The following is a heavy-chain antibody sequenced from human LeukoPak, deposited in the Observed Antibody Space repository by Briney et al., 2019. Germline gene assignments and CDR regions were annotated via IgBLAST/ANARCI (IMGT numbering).Heavy chain of an antibody. CDR2: ISYDGSNK. CDR3: AKEDEGYGDFYGMDV. Sequence: GGSLGLSCAASGFTFSSYGMHWVRQAPGKGLEWVAVISYDGSNKYYADSVKGRFTISRDNSKNTLYLQMNSLRAEDTAVYYCAKEDEGYGDFYGMDVWGQGTTVTVSS. CDR1: GFTFSSYG. V-gene: IGHV3-30*18. D-gene: IGHD4-17*01. J-gene: IGHJ6*02.